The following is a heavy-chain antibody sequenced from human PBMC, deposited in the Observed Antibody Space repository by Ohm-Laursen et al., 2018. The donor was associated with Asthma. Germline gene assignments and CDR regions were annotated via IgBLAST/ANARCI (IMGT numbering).Heavy chain of an antibody. CDR1: GYTFSRYS. D-gene: IGHD4-23*01. CDR3: AKDNRDYGGNFRFSYYYYYGMDV. Sequence: SLRLSCTASGYTFSRYSIHWVRQVPGKGLEWVASISTASTFIYYADSVWGRFTTSRDNSKKMVYLQMNSLRAEDTVVYFCAKDNRDYGGNFRFSYYYYYGMDVWGQGTTVTVSS. CDR2: ISTASTFI. V-gene: IGHV3-21*01. J-gene: IGHJ6*02.